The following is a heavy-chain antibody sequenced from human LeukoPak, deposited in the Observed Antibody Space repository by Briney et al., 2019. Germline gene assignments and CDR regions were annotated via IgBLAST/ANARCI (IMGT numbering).Heavy chain of an antibody. J-gene: IGHJ4*02. CDR2: IYYSGST. V-gene: IGHV4-59*08. D-gene: IGHD3-10*01. CDR1: GGSISSYY. CDR3: ARGSKYGSGSFTEYYFDY. Sequence: SETLSLTCTVSGGSISSYYWSWVRQPPGKGLEWIGYIYYSGSTNYNPSLKSRVTISVDTSKNQFSLKLSSVTAADTAMYYCARGSKYGSGSFTEYYFDYWGQGTLVTVSS.